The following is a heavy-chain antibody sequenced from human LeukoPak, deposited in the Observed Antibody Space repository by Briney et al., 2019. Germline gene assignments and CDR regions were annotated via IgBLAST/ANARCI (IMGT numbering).Heavy chain of an antibody. V-gene: IGHV1-2*02. Sequence: ASVKVSCKASGYTFTGYYMHWVRQAPGQGLEWMGWINPNSGGTNYAQKFQGRVTMTRDTSISTAYMELSSLRSDDTAVYYWARDWARIPDPYYDSGGYHSMGDYWGQGTLVTVSS. D-gene: IGHD3-22*01. J-gene: IGHJ4*02. CDR2: INPNSGGT. CDR1: GYTFTGYY. CDR3: ARDWARIPDPYYDSGGYHSMGDY.